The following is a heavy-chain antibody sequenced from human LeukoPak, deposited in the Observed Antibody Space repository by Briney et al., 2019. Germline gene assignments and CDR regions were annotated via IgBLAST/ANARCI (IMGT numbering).Heavy chain of an antibody. J-gene: IGHJ6*02. V-gene: IGHV4-59*01. CDR1: GGSISSYY. Sequence: SETLSLTCTVSGGSISSYYWSWIRQPPGKGLEWIGYIYYSGSTNYNPSLKSRVTISVDTSKNQFSLKLSSVTAADTAVYYCARDRYCSSTSCYIQGSRYYYYGMDVWGQGTTVTVSS. D-gene: IGHD2-2*02. CDR2: IYYSGST. CDR3: ARDRYCSSTSCYIQGSRYYYYGMDV.